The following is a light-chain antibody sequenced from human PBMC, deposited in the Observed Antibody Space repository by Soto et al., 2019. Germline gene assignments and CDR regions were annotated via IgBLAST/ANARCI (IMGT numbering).Light chain of an antibody. CDR3: SSFTSTTTLI. Sequence: QSALTQPASVSGSPGQSISISCTGTSSDVGGYNYVSWFQQHPGKAPKLMIFDVNNRPSGVSNRFSGSKSGNTASLTISGLPAEDEADYYCSSFTSTTTLIFGGGTKVTVL. CDR1: SSDVGGYNY. J-gene: IGLJ2*01. CDR2: DVN. V-gene: IGLV2-14*03.